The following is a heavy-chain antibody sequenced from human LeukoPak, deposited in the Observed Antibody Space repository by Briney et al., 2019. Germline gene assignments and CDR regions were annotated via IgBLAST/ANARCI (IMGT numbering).Heavy chain of an antibody. Sequence: GGSLRLSCAASGFTFSSYWMSWVRQAPGKGLEWVANIKQDGSEKYYVDSVKGRFTISKDNAKNSLYLQMNSLRAEDTAVYYCVRDSLGSHFDYWGQGTLVTVSS. D-gene: IGHD1-26*01. CDR1: GFTFSSYW. V-gene: IGHV3-7*01. CDR2: IKQDGSEK. CDR3: VRDSLGSHFDY. J-gene: IGHJ4*02.